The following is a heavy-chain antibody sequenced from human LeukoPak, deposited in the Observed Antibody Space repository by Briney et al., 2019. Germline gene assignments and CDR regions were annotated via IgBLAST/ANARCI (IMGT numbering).Heavy chain of an antibody. CDR3: SRAPKWLSQPHHLDY. CDR1: GGSISSGGYS. J-gene: IGHJ4*02. D-gene: IGHD3-22*01. V-gene: IGHV4-30-2*01. Sequence: SETLSLTCAVSGGSISSGGYSWSWIRQPPGKGLEWIGYIYHSGSTYYNPSLKSRVTISVDRSKNQFSLKLSSVTAADTAVYYLSRAPKWLSQPHHLDYWGQGTLVTVSS. CDR2: IYHSGST.